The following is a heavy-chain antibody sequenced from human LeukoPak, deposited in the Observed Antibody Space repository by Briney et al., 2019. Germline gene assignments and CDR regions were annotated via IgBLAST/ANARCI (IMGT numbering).Heavy chain of an antibody. CDR3: ARESDVGKDFDC. J-gene: IGHJ4*02. CDR2: INPSNGDT. CDR1: GYTFTYHY. D-gene: IGHD1-1*01. Sequence: VASVKVSCKASGYTFTYHYIHLVRQAPGQGLEWMGIINPSNGDTNYAQRFQGRVTMTRDTSTSTVYMELSSLDSEGTAVYYCARESDVGKDFDCWGQGTLVTVSS. V-gene: IGHV1-46*01.